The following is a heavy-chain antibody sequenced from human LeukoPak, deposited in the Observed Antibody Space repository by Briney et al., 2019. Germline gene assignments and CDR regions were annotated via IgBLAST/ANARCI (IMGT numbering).Heavy chain of an antibody. D-gene: IGHD2-21*02. CDR3: AKDGLKHIVVVTAIGGDYGMDV. Sequence: GGSLRLSCAASGFTFSSYAMSWIRQAPGKGLEWVSAISGSGGSTYYADSVKGRFTISRDNSKNTLYLQMNSLRAEDTAVYYCAKDGLKHIVVVTAIGGDYGMDVWGQGTTVTVSS. CDR1: GFTFSSYA. CDR2: ISGSGGST. J-gene: IGHJ6*02. V-gene: IGHV3-23*01.